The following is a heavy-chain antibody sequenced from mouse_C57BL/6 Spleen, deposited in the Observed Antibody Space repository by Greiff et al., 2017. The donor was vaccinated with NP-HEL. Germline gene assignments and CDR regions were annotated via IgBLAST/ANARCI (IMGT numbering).Heavy chain of an antibody. CDR2: IDPETGGT. V-gene: IGHV1-15*01. J-gene: IGHJ3*01. D-gene: IGHD2-1*01. CDR3: TRILPRFAY. CDR1: GYTFTDYE. Sequence: VKLMESGAELVRPGASVTLSCKASGYTFTDYEMHWVKQTPVHGLEWIGAIDPETGGTAYNQKFKGKAILTADKSSSTAYMELRSLTSEDSAVYYCTRILPRFAYWGQGTLVTVSA.